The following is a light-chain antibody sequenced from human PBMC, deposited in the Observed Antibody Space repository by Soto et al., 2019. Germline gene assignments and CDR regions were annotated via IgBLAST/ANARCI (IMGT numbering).Light chain of an antibody. V-gene: IGKV3-20*01. J-gene: IGKJ5*01. Sequence: EIVLTQSPGTLSLSPGERASLSCRSSESVSSSYLAWYQQKPGQAPRLLIYGASTRATDIPARFSGSGSGTDFTLTIAGLEPADSAVYYCQQYSSSPITFGQGTRLEIK. CDR1: ESVSSSY. CDR2: GAS. CDR3: QQYSSSPIT.